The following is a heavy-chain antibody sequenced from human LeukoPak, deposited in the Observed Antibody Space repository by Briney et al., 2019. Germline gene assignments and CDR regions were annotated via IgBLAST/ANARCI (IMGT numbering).Heavy chain of an antibody. CDR1: GYTFTSYG. CDR3: ARVDGGIDFDY. J-gene: IGHJ4*02. D-gene: IGHD2-15*01. V-gene: IGHV1-69*05. Sequence: SVKVSCKASGYTFTSYGISWVRQAPGQGLEWMGRIIPIFGTANYAQKFQGRVTITTDESTSTAYMELSSLRSEDTAVYYCARVDGGIDFDYWGQGTLVTVSS. CDR2: IIPIFGTA.